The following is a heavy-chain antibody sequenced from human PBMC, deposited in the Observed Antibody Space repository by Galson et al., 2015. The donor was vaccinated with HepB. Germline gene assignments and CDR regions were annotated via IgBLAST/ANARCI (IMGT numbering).Heavy chain of an antibody. CDR1: GGTFSRYA. CDR3: ARVWAPGYSSGWLDY. D-gene: IGHD6-19*01. CDR2: IIPILGIA. V-gene: IGHV1-69*04. J-gene: IGHJ4*02. Sequence: SVKVSCKASGGTFSRYAISWVRQAPGQGLEWMGRIIPILGIANYAQKFQGRVTITADKSTSTAYMELSSLRSEDTAVYYCARVWAPGYSSGWLDYWGQGTLVTVSS.